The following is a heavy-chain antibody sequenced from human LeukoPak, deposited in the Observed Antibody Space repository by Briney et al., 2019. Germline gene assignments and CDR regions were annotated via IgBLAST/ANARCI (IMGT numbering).Heavy chain of an antibody. V-gene: IGHV3-9*01. J-gene: IGHJ5*02. CDR1: GFIFDDYA. Sequence: GGSLRLSCAASGFIFDDYAMHWVRQAPGKGLEWVSGISWNSGSIGYADSVKGRFTISRDNAKNSLYLQMNSLRAEDTALYYCAKDIGRAILTNWFDPWGQGTLVTVSS. CDR3: AKDIGRAILTNWFDP. D-gene: IGHD1-1*01. CDR2: ISWNSGSI.